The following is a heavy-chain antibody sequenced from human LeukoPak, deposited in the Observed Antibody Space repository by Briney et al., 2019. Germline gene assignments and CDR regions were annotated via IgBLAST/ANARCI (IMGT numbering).Heavy chain of an antibody. V-gene: IGHV3-48*03. D-gene: IGHD1-14*01. CDR1: GFTFSSYE. Sequence: GGSLRLSCAASGFTFSSYEMNWVRQAPGKGLEWVSYISSSGSTIYYADSVKGRFTISRDNAKNSLYLQMNSLRAEDTAVYYCARELDTEEFDYWGQGTLVTVSS. CDR2: ISSSGSTI. CDR3: ARELDTEEFDY. J-gene: IGHJ4*02.